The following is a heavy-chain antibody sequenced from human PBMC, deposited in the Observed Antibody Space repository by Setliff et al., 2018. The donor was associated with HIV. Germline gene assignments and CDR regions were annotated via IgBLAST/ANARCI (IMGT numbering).Heavy chain of an antibody. CDR1: GYSFTSYW. D-gene: IGHD3-3*01. CDR2: IYPGDSDT. V-gene: IGHV5-51*01. J-gene: IGHJ6*03. CDR3: ARHTRQLEFLEWLSPHYYHYYYMDV. Sequence: PGESLKISCKGSGYSFTSYWIGWVRQMPGKGLEWMGIIYPGDSDTRFSPSFQGQGTISADESISTAYLQWSSLKASDTAMYYCARHTRQLEFLEWLSPHYYHYYYMDVWGQGTTVTVSS.